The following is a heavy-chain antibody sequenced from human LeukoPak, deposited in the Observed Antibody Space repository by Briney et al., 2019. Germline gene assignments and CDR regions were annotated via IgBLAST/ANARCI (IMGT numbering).Heavy chain of an antibody. J-gene: IGHJ4*02. V-gene: IGHV3-69-1*01. D-gene: IGHD3-22*01. CDR1: GFSVSEYY. Sequence: PGGSLRLSCAASGFSVSEYYVTWVRQAPGKGLEWISYITRENWIYCSDSVKGRFTISRDHAKNSVYLEMNSLRADDTAVYYCARGLHLDSSGSLYYWGQGTLVTVSS. CDR3: ARGLHLDSSGSLYY. CDR2: ITRENWI.